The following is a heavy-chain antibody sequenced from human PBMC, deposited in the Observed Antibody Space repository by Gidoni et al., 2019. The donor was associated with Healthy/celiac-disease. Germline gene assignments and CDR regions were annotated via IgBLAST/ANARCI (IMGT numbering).Heavy chain of an antibody. CDR3: ARGGLNNHSKKFVYFY. V-gene: IGHV4-34*01. D-gene: IGHD1-20*01. Sequence: QAQRQQRGAGLLKPSETLSLTRAGYGGSFSGYYWSWIRQPPGKGLEWIGEINHSGSTNYNPTLKSRVTISVDTSKNQFSLKLSSVTAADTAVYYCARGGLNNHSKKFVYFYWGQGTLVTVSS. CDR2: INHSGST. J-gene: IGHJ4*02. CDR1: GGSFSGYY.